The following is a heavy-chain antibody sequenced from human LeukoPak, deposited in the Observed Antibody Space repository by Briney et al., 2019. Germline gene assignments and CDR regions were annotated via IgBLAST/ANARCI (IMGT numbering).Heavy chain of an antibody. CDR2: INHSGST. J-gene: IGHJ4*02. D-gene: IGHD3-22*01. Sequence: PSETLSLTCAVYGGSFSGYYWSWIRQPPGKGLEWIGEINHSGSTNYNPSLKSRVTISVDTSKNQFSLKLSSVTAAGTAVYYCARGRDSSGYYLPLFDYWGQGTLVTVSP. V-gene: IGHV4-34*01. CDR1: GGSFSGYY. CDR3: ARGRDSSGYYLPLFDY.